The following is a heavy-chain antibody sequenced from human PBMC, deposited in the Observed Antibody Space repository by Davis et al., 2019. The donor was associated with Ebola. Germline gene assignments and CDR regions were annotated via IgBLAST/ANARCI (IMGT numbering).Heavy chain of an antibody. CDR3: ARGGYFGLGTYYNAAPFYY. D-gene: IGHD3-10*01. CDR1: GYTFTSYG. J-gene: IGHJ4*02. V-gene: IGHV1-18*01. Sequence: ASVTVSCKASGYTFTSYGISWVRQAPGQGLEWMGWISAYNGNTNYAQKLQGRVTMTTDTSTSTAYMELRSLRPDDTAVYYCARGGYFGLGTYYNAAPFYYWGQGTLVTVSS. CDR2: ISAYNGNT.